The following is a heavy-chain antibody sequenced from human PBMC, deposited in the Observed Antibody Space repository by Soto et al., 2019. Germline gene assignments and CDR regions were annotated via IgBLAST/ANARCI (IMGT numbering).Heavy chain of an antibody. V-gene: IGHV3-30*03. Sequence: QAQLVESGGGVVQPGRSLRLSCAASGFAFSSYGMHWVRQAPGTGLEWVAVISYDGSLQHYADSVKGRFTISRDNSKNMVLLQISILGAEDTAVYYCVSDRGYGHASVPYSWGQGTLVSVSS. D-gene: IGHD5-18*01. CDR3: VSDRGYGHASVPYS. J-gene: IGHJ4*02. CDR2: ISYDGSLQ. CDR1: GFAFSSYG.